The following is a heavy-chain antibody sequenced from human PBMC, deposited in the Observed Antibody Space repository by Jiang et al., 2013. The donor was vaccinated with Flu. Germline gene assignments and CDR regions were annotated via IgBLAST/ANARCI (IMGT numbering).Heavy chain of an antibody. Sequence: QLVESGGGLVQPGGSLRLSCAVSGFTVSSNYMSWVRQAPGKGLEWVSVLYSGGSTYYADSVKGRFTISRHNSKNTLYLQMNSLRAEDTAVYYCARDEAYGFDPWGQGTLVTVSS. CDR1: GFTVSSNY. V-gene: IGHV3-53*04. CDR2: LYSGGST. CDR3: ARDEAYGFDP. D-gene: IGHD3-16*01. J-gene: IGHJ5*02.